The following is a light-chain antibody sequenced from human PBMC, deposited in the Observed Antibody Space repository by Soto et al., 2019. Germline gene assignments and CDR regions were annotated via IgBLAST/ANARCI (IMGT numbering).Light chain of an antibody. CDR1: QSLLSA. Sequence: DIQMTQSPSTLSASVGDKVTITCRASQSLLSALVWYQQKPGKAPNLLIYKASSLQSGVPFRFSGSGSGTEFTLTISSLQPEDVATYYCQQHKSYPRTFGQGTKVEIE. J-gene: IGKJ1*01. V-gene: IGKV1-5*03. CDR3: QQHKSYPRT. CDR2: KAS.